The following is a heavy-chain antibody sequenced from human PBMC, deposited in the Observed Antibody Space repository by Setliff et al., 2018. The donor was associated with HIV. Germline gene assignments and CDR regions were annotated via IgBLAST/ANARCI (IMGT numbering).Heavy chain of an antibody. CDR3: AKVKRGYSYGSTDY. CDR2: ISSNGGST. J-gene: IGHJ4*02. CDR1: GFTFSSYA. D-gene: IGHD5-12*01. V-gene: IGHV3-64*02. Sequence: GGSLRLSCAASGFTFSSYAMHWVRQAPGKGLEYVSAISSNGGSTYYADSVKGRFTISRDNSKNTLYLQMNSLGAEDTAVYYCAKVKRGYSYGSTDYWGQGTLVTVSS.